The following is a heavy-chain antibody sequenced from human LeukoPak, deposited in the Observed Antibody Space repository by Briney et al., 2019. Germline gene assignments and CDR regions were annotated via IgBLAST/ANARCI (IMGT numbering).Heavy chain of an antibody. CDR3: ARDISFSYDFWSGYLGSYFDY. V-gene: IGHV3-21*01. J-gene: IGHJ4*02. CDR2: ISSSSSYI. CDR1: GFTFSSYS. D-gene: IGHD3-3*01. Sequence: GGSLRLSCAASGFTFSSYSMNWVRQAPGKGLEWVSSISSSSSYIYYADSVKGRFTISRDNAKNSLYLQMNSLRAEDMAVYYCARDISFSYDFWSGYLGSYFDYWGQGTLVTVSS.